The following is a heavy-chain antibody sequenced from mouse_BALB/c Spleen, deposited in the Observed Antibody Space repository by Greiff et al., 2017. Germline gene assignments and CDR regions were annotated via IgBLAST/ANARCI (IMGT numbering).Heavy chain of an antibody. J-gene: IGHJ1*01. CDR3: ARGESVVADWYFDV. V-gene: IGHV3-8*02. CDR2: ISYSGST. D-gene: IGHD1-1*01. Sequence: EVKLVESGPSLVKPSQTLSLTCSVTGDSITSGYWNWIRKFPGNKLEYMGYISYSGSTYYNPSLKSRISITRDTSKNQYYLQLNSVTTEDTATYDGARGESVVADWYFDVWGAGTTVTVSS. CDR1: GDSITSGY.